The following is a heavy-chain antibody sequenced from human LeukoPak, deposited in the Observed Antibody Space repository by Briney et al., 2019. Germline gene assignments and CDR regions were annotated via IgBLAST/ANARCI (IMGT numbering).Heavy chain of an antibody. V-gene: IGHV4-34*01. CDR2: IKHSGST. CDR1: GGSFSGYY. Sequence: SETLSLTCAVYGGSFSGYYWSWIRQPPGKGLEWIGEIKHSGSTNYNPSLKSRVTISVDTSKNQFSLKLSSVTAADTAVYYCARHGCSGGSCYLNYYYYYGMDVWGQGTTVTVSS. D-gene: IGHD2-15*01. CDR3: ARHGCSGGSCYLNYYYYYGMDV. J-gene: IGHJ6*02.